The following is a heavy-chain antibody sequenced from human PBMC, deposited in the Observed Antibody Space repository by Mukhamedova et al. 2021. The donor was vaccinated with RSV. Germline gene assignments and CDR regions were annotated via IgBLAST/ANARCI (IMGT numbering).Heavy chain of an antibody. D-gene: IGHD3-10*01. V-gene: IGHV4-38-2*02. Sequence: GWIRQPPGKGLEWVGSIYQSGSTYYNPSLKSRVTMSLYTSKNQFSLKLNSVTAADTAVYFCARASVSQYFYIDVCGKGTTVT. J-gene: IGHJ6*03. CDR3: ARASVSQYFYIDV. CDR2: IYQSGST.